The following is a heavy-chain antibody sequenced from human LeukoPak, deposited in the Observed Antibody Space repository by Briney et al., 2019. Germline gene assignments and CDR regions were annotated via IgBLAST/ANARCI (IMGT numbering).Heavy chain of an antibody. CDR2: ISSSSSYI. V-gene: IGHV3-21*01. J-gene: IGHJ4*02. CDR1: GFTFSSYS. Sequence: GGSLRLSCAASGFTFSSYSMNWVRQAPGKGLGWVSSISSSSSYIYYADSVKGRFTISRDNAKNSLYLQMNSLRAEDTAVYYCARDSHYYDSSGYFFDYWGQGTLVTVSS. D-gene: IGHD3-22*01. CDR3: ARDSHYYDSSGYFFDY.